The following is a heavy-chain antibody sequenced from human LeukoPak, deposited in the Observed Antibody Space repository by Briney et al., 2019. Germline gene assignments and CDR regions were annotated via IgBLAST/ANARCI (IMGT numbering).Heavy chain of an antibody. V-gene: IGHV3-64D*06. CDR2: ISSNGGST. CDR3: VKGDYEILTGYYGLDY. J-gene: IGHJ4*02. CDR1: GFTFSSYA. D-gene: IGHD3-9*01. Sequence: SGGSLRLSCSASGFTFSSYAMHWVRQAPGKGLEYVSAISSNGGSTYYADSVKGRFTISRDNSKNTLYLQMSSLRAEDTAVYYCVKGDYEILTGYYGLDYWGQGTLVTVSS.